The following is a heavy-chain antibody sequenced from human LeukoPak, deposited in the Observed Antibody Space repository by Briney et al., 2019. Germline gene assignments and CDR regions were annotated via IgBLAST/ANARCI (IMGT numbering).Heavy chain of an antibody. D-gene: IGHD1-26*01. CDR3: ARDQWELPTGDDYYGMDV. Sequence: GGSLRLSCAASGFTFSSYSMTWVRQAPGKGLEWVSSISSSSSYIYYADSVKGRFTISRDNAKNSLYLQMNSLRAEDTAVYYCARDQWELPTGDDYYGMDVWGQGTTVTVSS. J-gene: IGHJ6*02. CDR2: ISSSSSYI. V-gene: IGHV3-21*01. CDR1: GFTFSSYS.